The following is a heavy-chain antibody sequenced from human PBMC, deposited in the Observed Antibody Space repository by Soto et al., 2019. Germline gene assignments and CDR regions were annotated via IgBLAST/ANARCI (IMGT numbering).Heavy chain of an antibody. J-gene: IGHJ6*01. CDR3: VIDALGYCSSSSCARYGMDV. D-gene: IGHD2-2*01. CDR2: ISGSGGST. V-gene: IGHV3-23*01. Sequence: PGGSLRLSCAASGFTFSSYAMSWVRQPPGKGLEWVSAISGSGGSTYYADSVKGRFTISRDNSKNTLYLQMNSLRAEDTAVYYCVIDALGYCSSSSCARYGMDVWGQGTTDPVSS. CDR1: GFTFSSYA.